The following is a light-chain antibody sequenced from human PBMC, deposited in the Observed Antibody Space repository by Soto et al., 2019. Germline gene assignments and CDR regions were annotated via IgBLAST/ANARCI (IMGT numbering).Light chain of an antibody. J-gene: IGKJ5*01. V-gene: IGKV3-20*01. CDR3: QQYDRAPPIT. Sequence: EIVLTQSPGTLSLSPGERATLSCRASQSVSRGYLAWYQQKPGQAPRLLIYGTSSRATGIPDRXSASXSGXXXXXXXXXXXPEDFALXYCQQYDRAPPITFGQGTRLEI. CDR2: GTS. CDR1: QSVSRGY.